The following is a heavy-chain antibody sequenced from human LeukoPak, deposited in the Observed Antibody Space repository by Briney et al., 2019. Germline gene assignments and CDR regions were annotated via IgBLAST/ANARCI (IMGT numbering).Heavy chain of an antibody. Sequence: SETLSLTCSVSGGSISSYYWSWIRQPPGKGLEWIGYIYYSGSTNYNPSLKSRVTISADTSKNQFSLKLYSVTAADTAVYYCATRKLGNDYWGQGTLVTVSS. CDR1: GGSISSYY. CDR3: ATRKLGNDY. D-gene: IGHD7-27*01. V-gene: IGHV4-59*01. J-gene: IGHJ4*02. CDR2: IYYSGST.